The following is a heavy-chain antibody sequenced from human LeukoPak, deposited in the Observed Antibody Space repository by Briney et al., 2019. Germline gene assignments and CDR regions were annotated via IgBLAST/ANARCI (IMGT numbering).Heavy chain of an antibody. J-gene: IGHJ2*01. D-gene: IGHD4-17*01. CDR3: ARDDRKVTTDWYFDL. Sequence: GGSLRLSCAASGFTFSSYGMHWVRQAPGKGLEWVAVISYDGSNKYYADSVKGRFTISRDNSKNTLYLQMNSLRAEDTAVYYCARDDRKVTTDWYFDLWGRGTLVTVSS. CDR2: ISYDGSNK. CDR1: GFTFSSYG. V-gene: IGHV3-30*03.